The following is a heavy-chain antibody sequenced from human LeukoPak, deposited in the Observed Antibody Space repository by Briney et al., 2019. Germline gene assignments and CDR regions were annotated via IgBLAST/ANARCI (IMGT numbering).Heavy chain of an antibody. V-gene: IGHV3-74*01. D-gene: IGHD3/OR15-3a*01. CDR2: INSDGSST. Sequence: PGGSLRLSCAASGFTFSSHYMHWVRQAPGKGLVWVSRINSDGSSTNYADSVKGRFTISRDNAKNTLFLQMNSLRAEDTAVYYCTRDWTARSNAFDIWDQGTMVTVSS. J-gene: IGHJ3*02. CDR3: TRDWTARSNAFDI. CDR1: GFTFSSHY.